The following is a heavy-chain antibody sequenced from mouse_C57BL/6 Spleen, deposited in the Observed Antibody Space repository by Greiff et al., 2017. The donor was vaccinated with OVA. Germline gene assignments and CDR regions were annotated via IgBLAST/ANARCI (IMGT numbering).Heavy chain of an antibody. Sequence: VQLQQSGAELVKPGASGKLSCKASGYPFTAYTIHWVKQRSGQGLEWIGWFYPGSGSIKYNEKFKDKATLTAAKSSSTVYMELSILTSEDSAVYFCARHEEVVANPFAYWGQGTLVTVSA. CDR1: GYPFTAYT. CDR2: FYPGSGSI. CDR3: ARHEEVVANPFAY. D-gene: IGHD1-1*01. J-gene: IGHJ3*01. V-gene: IGHV1-62-2*01.